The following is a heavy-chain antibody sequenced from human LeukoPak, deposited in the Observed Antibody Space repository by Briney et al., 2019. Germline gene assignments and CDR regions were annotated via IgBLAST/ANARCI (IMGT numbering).Heavy chain of an antibody. Sequence: GGSLRLSCAASGFTFSTHWMTWVRQAPGKGLGWVANINQAGTEKYYVDSVKGRFTISRDNAKNSLSLQMNSLRAEDTAVYYCARDSIAAAGTPDYWGQGTLVTVSS. CDR1: GFTFSTHW. CDR3: ARDSIAAAGTPDY. J-gene: IGHJ4*02. V-gene: IGHV3-7*01. CDR2: INQAGTEK. D-gene: IGHD6-13*01.